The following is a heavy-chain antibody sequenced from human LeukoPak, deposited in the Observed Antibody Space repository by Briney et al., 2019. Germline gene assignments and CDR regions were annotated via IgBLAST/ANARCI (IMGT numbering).Heavy chain of an antibody. V-gene: IGHV4-59*01. Sequence: PSEALSLTCTVSGGSISGYYWSWIRQPAGKGLEWIGFIYYSGSTNYNPSLKSRVTISVDTSKNQFSLKLSSVTAADTAVYYCASPGIIAAGTDRGFDYWGQGTLVTVSS. CDR2: IYYSGST. CDR3: ASPGIIAAGTDRGFDY. J-gene: IGHJ4*02. D-gene: IGHD6-13*01. CDR1: GGSISGYY.